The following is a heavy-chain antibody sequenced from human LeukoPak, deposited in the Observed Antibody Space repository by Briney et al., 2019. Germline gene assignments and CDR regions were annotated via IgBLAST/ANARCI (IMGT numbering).Heavy chain of an antibody. D-gene: IGHD3-10*01. CDR2: ISGRCGST. J-gene: IGHJ6*03. CDR1: GFTFDSYA. CDR3: AKDYGSGSYSYYYYYMDV. V-gene: IGHV3-23*01. Sequence: GGSLRLSCAASGFTFDSYAMNWVRQAPGKGLEWVSVISGRCGSTDYADSVKGRFTISRDNTKNTLHLQMNSLRAEDTAIYYCAKDYGSGSYSYYYYYMDVWGKGTTVTVSS.